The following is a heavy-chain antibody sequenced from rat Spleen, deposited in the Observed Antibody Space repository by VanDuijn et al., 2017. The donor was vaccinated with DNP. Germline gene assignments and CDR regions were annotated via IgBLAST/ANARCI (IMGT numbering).Heavy chain of an antibody. J-gene: IGHJ3*01. CDR3: ARSWVGVRGIWFAY. V-gene: IGHV1-43*01. Sequence: QVQLQQSGAELAKPGSSVMISCRASGYTFTTYYIGWIKQTTRQGLEFIGYIYTGSGGTNYNEKFKGKATLTVDKSSSTAFMQLSSLTPDDSAVYYCARSWVGVRGIWFAYWGHGTLVTVSS. CDR2: IYTGSGGT. D-gene: IGHD4-3*01. CDR1: GYTFTTYY.